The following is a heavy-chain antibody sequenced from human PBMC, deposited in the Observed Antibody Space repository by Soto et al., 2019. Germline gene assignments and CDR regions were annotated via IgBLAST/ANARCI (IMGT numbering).Heavy chain of an antibody. CDR1: GGSFSGYY. D-gene: IGHD3-10*01. CDR3: ARVGITMVRGVIKLDTTNEYFQQ. Sequence: PSETLSLTCAVYGGSFSGYYWSWIRQPPGKGLEWIGEINHSGSTNYNPSLKSRVTISVDTSKNQFSLKLSSVTAADTAVYYCARVGITMVRGVIKLDTTNEYFQQWGQGTLVTVSS. J-gene: IGHJ1*01. V-gene: IGHV4-34*01. CDR2: INHSGST.